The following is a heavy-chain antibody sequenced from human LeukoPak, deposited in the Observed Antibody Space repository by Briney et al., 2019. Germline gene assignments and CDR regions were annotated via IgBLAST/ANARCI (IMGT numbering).Heavy chain of an antibody. CDR1: GGSISSSRNY. V-gene: IGHV4-39*07. CDR2: IYYSGST. Sequence: SETLSLTCTASGGSISSSRNYWGWIRQPPGKGLEWIGSIYYSGSTYYNPSLKSRVTISVDTSKNQFSLKLSSVTAADTAVYYCARRYSSPPYYYYYMDVWGKGTTVPVSS. D-gene: IGHD6-13*01. J-gene: IGHJ6*03. CDR3: ARRYSSPPYYYYYMDV.